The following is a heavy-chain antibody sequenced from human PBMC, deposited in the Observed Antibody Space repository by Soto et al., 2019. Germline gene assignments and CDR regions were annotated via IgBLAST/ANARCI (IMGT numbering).Heavy chain of an antibody. CDR1: GGTFSSYT. D-gene: IGHD6-19*01. J-gene: IGHJ6*02. CDR2: IIPILGIA. Sequence: QVQLVQSGAEVKKPGSSVKVSCKASGGTFSSYTISWVRQAPGQGLEWMGRIIPILGIANYAQKFQGRVTITADKSASTAYMELSSPRSGDTPVYYCARDESSGWYVRMAVWGQGTTVTVSS. CDR3: ARDESSGWYVRMAV. V-gene: IGHV1-69*08.